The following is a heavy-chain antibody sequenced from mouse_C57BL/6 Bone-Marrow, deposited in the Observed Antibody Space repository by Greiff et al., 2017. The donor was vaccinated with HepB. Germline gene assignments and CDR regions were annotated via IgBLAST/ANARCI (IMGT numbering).Heavy chain of an antibody. V-gene: IGHV14-1*01. J-gene: IGHJ1*03. CDR1: GFNIKDYY. CDR2: IDPEDGDT. CDR3: TTRIYYCDREYFDV. D-gene: IGHD1-1*01. Sequence: VQLQQSGAELVRPGASVKLSCTASGFNIKDYYMHWVKQRPEQGLEWIGRIDPEDGDTEYAPKFPGKATMTADTSSNTAYLQLSSLTSEDTAVYYCTTRIYYCDREYFDVWGKGTTVTVSS.